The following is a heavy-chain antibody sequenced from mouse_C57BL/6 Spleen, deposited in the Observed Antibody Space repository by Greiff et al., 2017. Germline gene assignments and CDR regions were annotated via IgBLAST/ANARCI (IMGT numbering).Heavy chain of an antibody. CDR1: GYSITSGYY. D-gene: IGHD1-1*01. J-gene: IGHJ1*03. CDR3: AREGITTVVARYFDV. CDR2: ISYDGSN. V-gene: IGHV3-6*01. Sequence: DVKLVESGPGLVKPSQSLSLTCSVTGYSITSGYYWNWIRQFPGNKLEWMGYISYDGSNNYNPSLKNRISITRDTSKNQFFLKLNSVTTEDTATYYCAREGITTVVARYFDVWGTGTTVTVSS.